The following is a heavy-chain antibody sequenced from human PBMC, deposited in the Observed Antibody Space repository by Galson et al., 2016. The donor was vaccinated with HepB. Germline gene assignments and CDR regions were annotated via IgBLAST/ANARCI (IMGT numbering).Heavy chain of an antibody. J-gene: IGHJ4*02. CDR1: GYSFTSYA. Sequence: SVKVSCKASGYSFTSYAFSWMRQAPGQGLEWMGWISAYNGNTKYAQKFQARATMTTDTWTNTPYMELRSLRSDDTAVYYGARDPTVIYGDYANIGGSDFWGQGTLVTVSS. V-gene: IGHV1-18*01. CDR3: ARDPTVIYGDYANIGGSDF. D-gene: IGHD4-17*01. CDR2: ISAYNGNT.